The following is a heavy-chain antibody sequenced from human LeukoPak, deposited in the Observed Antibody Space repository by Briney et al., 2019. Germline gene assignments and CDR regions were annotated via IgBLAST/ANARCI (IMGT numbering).Heavy chain of an antibody. CDR2: INPNSGGT. V-gene: IGHV1-2*02. CDR3: ARVRLSITMVRGHFDY. D-gene: IGHD3-10*01. CDR1: GYTFTGYY. Sequence: ASVKVSCTASGYTFTGYYMHCVRQAPGQGLEWMGWINPNSGGTNYAQKFQGRVTMTRDTSISTAYMELSRLRSDDTAVYYCARVRLSITMVRGHFDYWGQGTLVTVSS. J-gene: IGHJ4*02.